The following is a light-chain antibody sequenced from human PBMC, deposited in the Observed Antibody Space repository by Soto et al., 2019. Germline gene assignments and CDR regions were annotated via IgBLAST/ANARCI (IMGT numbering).Light chain of an antibody. CDR1: QSVSTY. V-gene: IGKV3-11*01. CDR2: GAS. CDR3: QQRTNWPRT. Sequence: EIVLTQSPATLSLSPGERATLSCRASQSVSTYLAWYQQKPGQAPRLLIYGASNRATGIPARFSGRWSGTDFTLTISSLEPEDFAVYYWQQRTNWPRTFGQGTKLEIK. J-gene: IGKJ2*01.